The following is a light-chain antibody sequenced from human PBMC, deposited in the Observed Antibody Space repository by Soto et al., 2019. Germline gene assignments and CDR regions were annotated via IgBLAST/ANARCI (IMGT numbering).Light chain of an antibody. CDR3: QQYGSSPGT. J-gene: IGKJ1*01. CDR2: QTS. CDR1: QYINTR. V-gene: IGKV3-20*01. Sequence: EIVLTQSPATLSSFPGDRVTLSCRASQYINTRLAWYQHRPGQSPRLLIYQTSLRAAGIPARFIGSGSGTDFTLTITRLEPEDFAVFYCQQYGSSPGTFGQGTKVDIK.